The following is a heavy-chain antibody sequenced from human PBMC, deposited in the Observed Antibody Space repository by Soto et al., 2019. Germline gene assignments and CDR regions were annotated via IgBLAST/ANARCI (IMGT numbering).Heavy chain of an antibody. CDR3: ARGDLYSSSSGGGADAFDI. J-gene: IGHJ3*02. CDR2: IIPIFGTA. D-gene: IGHD6-6*01. Sequence: QVQLVQSGAEVKKPGSSVKVSCKASGGTFSSYAISWVRQAPGQGLEWMGGIIPIFGTANYAQKFQGRVTITADKSTSTAYMELSSLRSEDTAVYYCARGDLYSSSSGGGADAFDIWGQGTMLTVSS. V-gene: IGHV1-69*06. CDR1: GGTFSSYA.